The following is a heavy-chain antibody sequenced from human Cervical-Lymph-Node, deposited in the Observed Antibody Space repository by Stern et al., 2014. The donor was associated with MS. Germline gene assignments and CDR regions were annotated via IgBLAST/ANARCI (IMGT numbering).Heavy chain of an antibody. V-gene: IGHV3-9*01. CDR2: IKWNSDTI. J-gene: IGHJ4*02. D-gene: IGHD5-24*01. CDR1: GFTFDDYA. Sequence: EVQLVQSGGGLVQPGRSLRLSCAASGFTFDDYAMHWVWQAPGRGLEWVSGIKWNSDTIGYADSVKGRFTISRDNAKNSLYLEMDSLRAEDTAFYYCAKGKGRWLQFYLFDFWGQGTLVTVSS. CDR3: AKGKGRWLQFYLFDF.